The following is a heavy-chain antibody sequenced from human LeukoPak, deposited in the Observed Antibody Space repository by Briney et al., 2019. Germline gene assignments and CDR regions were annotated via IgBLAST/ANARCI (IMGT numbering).Heavy chain of an antibody. J-gene: IGHJ3*02. Sequence: GASVKVSCKASGGTFSSYAISWVRQAPGQGLEWMGGIIPIFGTANYAQKFQGRVTITADESTSTAYMELSSPRSEDTAVYYCARDTTGTGGAFDIWGQGTMVTVSS. CDR2: IIPIFGTA. D-gene: IGHD1-1*01. V-gene: IGHV1-69*13. CDR3: ARDTTGTGGAFDI. CDR1: GGTFSSYA.